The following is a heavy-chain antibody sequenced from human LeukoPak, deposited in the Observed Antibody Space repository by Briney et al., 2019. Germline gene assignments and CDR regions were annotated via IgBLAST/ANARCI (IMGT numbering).Heavy chain of an antibody. J-gene: IGHJ5*02. CDR2: IWYDGSNK. CDR1: GFTFSSYG. V-gene: IGHV3-33*01. D-gene: IGHD2-2*01. Sequence: GGSLRLSCAASGFTFSSYGMHWVRQAPGKGLEWVAVIWYDGSNKYYADSVKGRFTISRDNSKNTLYLQMNSLRAEDTAVYYCARRSCWGSSTSCLRANWFDPWGQGTLVIVSS. CDR3: ARRSCWGSSTSCLRANWFDP.